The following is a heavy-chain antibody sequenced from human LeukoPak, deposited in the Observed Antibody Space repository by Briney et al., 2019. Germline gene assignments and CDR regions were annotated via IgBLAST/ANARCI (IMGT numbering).Heavy chain of an antibody. J-gene: IGHJ6*02. D-gene: IGHD3-9*01. CDR2: INGDGRNI. V-gene: IGHV3-74*01. CDR1: GFTFSSYW. CDR3: KRDLMHYDVSTGLHHYYMDV. Sequence: VRSLRLSCIASGFTFSSYWMHWVRQDPRKGLVCVSRINGDGRNINYADSVSGRFTISRDNAKNTLYLQMNPMRLDDTAVYYCKRDLMHYDVSTGLHHYYMDVWGQGTTVTVSS.